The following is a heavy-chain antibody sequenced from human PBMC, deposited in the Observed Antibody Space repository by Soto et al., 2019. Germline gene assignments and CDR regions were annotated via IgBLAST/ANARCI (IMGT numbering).Heavy chain of an antibody. J-gene: IGHJ6*02. D-gene: IGHD3-10*01. CDR2: IWYDGSNK. V-gene: IGHV3-33*01. CDR3: ARDLYYYGSGSTYGMDV. CDR1: GFTFSSYV. Sequence: QVQLVESGGGVVQPGRSLRLSCAASGFTFSSYVMHWVRQAPGKGLEWVAVIWYDGSNKYYADSVKGRFTISRDNSKNTLYLQMNSLRAEDTAVYYCARDLYYYGSGSTYGMDVWGQGTTVTVSS.